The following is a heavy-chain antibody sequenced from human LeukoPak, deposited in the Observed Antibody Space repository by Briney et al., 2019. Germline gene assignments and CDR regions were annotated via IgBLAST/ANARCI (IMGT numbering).Heavy chain of an antibody. J-gene: IGHJ4*02. CDR2: ISGSGSST. D-gene: IGHD4-17*01. CDR1: GFTFSSYA. Sequence: GGSLRLSCAASGFTFSSYAMTWVRQAPGKGLEWVSTISGSGSSTYYADSVKGRFTISRDNSKNTLYVQMNSLRAEDTAVYYCARCRTTVTAMPGYWGQGTLVTVSS. CDR3: ARCRTTVTAMPGY. V-gene: IGHV3-23*01.